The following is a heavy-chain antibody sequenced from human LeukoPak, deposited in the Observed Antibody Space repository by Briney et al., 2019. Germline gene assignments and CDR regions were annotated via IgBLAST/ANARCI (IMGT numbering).Heavy chain of an antibody. CDR2: IRSKTYGGTT. V-gene: IGHV3-49*04. Sequence: GGSLRLSCTASGFKFGDYTMSWVRQAPGKGLEWVSFIRSKTYGGTTDYAASVKGRFTISRDDSKSIAYLQMNSLKTEDTAVYYCTRDSAAMVLHGMDVWGQGTTVTVS. J-gene: IGHJ6*02. CDR1: GFKFGDYT. CDR3: TRDSAAMVLHGMDV. D-gene: IGHD3-10*01.